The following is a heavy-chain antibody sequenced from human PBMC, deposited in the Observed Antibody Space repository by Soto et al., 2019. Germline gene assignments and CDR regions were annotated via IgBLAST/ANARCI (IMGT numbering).Heavy chain of an antibody. CDR3: ERGDGGDL. Sequence: EVQLVESGGGLVQPGGSLRLSCAASGFTFSTYWMSWVRQAPGKGLEWVATIKQDGSETYYVDSVKGRFTISRDNAKNSLYLQMNSLRAEDTAVYYCERGDGGDLWGRGTLVTVSS. CDR1: GFTFSTYW. V-gene: IGHV3-7*01. CDR2: IKQDGSET. J-gene: IGHJ2*01. D-gene: IGHD3-16*01.